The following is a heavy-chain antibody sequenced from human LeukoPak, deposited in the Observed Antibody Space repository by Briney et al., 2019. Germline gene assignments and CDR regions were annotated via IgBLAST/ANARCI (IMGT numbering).Heavy chain of an antibody. CDR1: GFTFSSNG. CDR2: ISYDGSNK. V-gene: IGHV3-30*18. J-gene: IGHJ6*02. CDR3: AKDRGYCSGGSCYQTYYYYGMDV. D-gene: IGHD2-15*01. Sequence: GGSLRLSCAASGFTFSSNGMSWVRQAPGKGLEWVAVISYDGSNKYYADSVKGRFTISRDNSKNTLYLQMNSLRAEDTAVYYCAKDRGYCSGGSCYQTYYYYGMDVWGQGTTVTVSS.